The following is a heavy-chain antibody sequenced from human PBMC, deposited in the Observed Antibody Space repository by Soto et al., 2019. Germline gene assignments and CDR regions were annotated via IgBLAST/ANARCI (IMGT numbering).Heavy chain of an antibody. V-gene: IGHV4-34*09. CDR2: IYYSGST. Sequence: SETLSLTCAVYGGSFSGYYWSWIRQPPGKGLEWIGYIYYSGSTYYNPSLKSRVTISVDTSKNQFSLKLSSVTAADTAVYYCARVYSSSSVDYWGQGTLVTVSS. CDR3: ARVYSSSSVDY. D-gene: IGHD6-6*01. J-gene: IGHJ4*02. CDR1: GGSFSGYY.